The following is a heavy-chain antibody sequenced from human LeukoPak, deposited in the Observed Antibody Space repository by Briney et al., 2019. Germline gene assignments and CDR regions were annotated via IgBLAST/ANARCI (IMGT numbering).Heavy chain of an antibody. CDR3: ARSTWQQLVLTYYYYMDV. D-gene: IGHD6-13*01. J-gene: IGHJ6*03. CDR2: IYYSGST. V-gene: IGHV4-39*01. Sequence: SETLSLTCTVSGGSIRSSSYYWGWIRQPPGKGLEWIGSIYYSGSTYYNPSLKSRVTISVDTSKNQFSLKLSSVTAADTAVYYCARSTWQQLVLTYYYYMDVWGKGTTVTVSS. CDR1: GGSIRSSSYY.